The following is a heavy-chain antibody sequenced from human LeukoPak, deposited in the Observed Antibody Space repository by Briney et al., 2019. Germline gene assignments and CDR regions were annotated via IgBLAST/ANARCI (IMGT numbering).Heavy chain of an antibody. CDR3: VRGSDS. Sequence: GGSLRPSCAASGFTLSKHWMNWVRQAPGKRLEWAANISPGGIDKYYVDSVRGRFTISRDNAKNSLYLQLSSLRAEDTAIYYCVRGSDSWGQGTLVTVSS. J-gene: IGHJ4*02. CDR2: ISPGGIDK. V-gene: IGHV3-7*01. CDR1: GFTLSKHW.